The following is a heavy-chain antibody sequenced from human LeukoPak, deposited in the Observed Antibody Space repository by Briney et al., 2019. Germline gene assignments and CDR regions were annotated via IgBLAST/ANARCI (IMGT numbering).Heavy chain of an antibody. V-gene: IGHV1-2*02. Sequence: ASVKVSFTASGYTFTGYFMHWVRQAPGQGLEWMGWINLKSGGTNYVQEYQGRVTMTRDTSISTAYMELSRLRSDDTAVYYCARGGLAVAGTMDVWGQGTTVTVSS. D-gene: IGHD6-19*01. CDR1: GYTFTGYF. J-gene: IGHJ6*02. CDR3: ARGGLAVAGTMDV. CDR2: INLKSGGT.